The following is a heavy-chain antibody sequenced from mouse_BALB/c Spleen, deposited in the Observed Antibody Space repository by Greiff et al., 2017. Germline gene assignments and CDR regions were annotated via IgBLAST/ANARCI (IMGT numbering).Heavy chain of an antibody. CDR2: IRNKANGYTT. D-gene: IGHD2-14*01. CDR3: ARDYRYDAMDY. CDR1: GFTFTDYY. Sequence: EVKVVESGGGLVQPGGSLRLSCATSGFTFTDYYMSWVRQPPGKALEWLGFIRNKANGYTTEYSASVKGRFTISRDNSQSILYLQMNTLRAEDSATYYCARDYRYDAMDYWGQGTSVTVSS. V-gene: IGHV7-3*02. J-gene: IGHJ4*01.